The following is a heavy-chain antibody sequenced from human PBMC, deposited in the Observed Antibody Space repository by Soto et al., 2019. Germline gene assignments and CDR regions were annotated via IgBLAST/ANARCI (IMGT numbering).Heavy chain of an antibody. CDR1: GGTFKSYV. Sequence: QVQLEQSGAEVEKPGSSVKVSCKPSGGTFKSYVLNWVRQAPGQGLEWMGGIIPFLGSADYAQKFQDRVTITADESQSTAYLELSSLRSEDSAVYYCAGTQFDTSGYYPSGLELWGQGTLVTVAS. CDR3: AGTQFDTSGYYPSGLEL. J-gene: IGHJ4*02. D-gene: IGHD3-22*01. CDR2: IIPFLGSA. V-gene: IGHV1-69*01.